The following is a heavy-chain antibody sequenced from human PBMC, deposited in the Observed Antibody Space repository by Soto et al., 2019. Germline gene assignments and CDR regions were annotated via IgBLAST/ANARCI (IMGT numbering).Heavy chain of an antibody. CDR2: INAGNGNT. Sequence: QAQLVQSGAEVKKPGASVKVSCKASGYTLSSFGIHWVRQAPGQRLEWMGWINAGNGNTKYSQKLQGRVTFSRDTSANTAYMELTSLTSEDTAVYYCVRTLQQWLVVDSWGKGSLVTVSS. CDR3: VRTLQQWLVVDS. J-gene: IGHJ4*02. CDR1: GYTLSSFG. V-gene: IGHV1-3*01. D-gene: IGHD6-19*01.